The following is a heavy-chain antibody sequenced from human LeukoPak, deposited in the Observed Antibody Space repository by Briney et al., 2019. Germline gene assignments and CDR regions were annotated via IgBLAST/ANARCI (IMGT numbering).Heavy chain of an antibody. V-gene: IGHV4-61*02. CDR2: IYTSGST. CDR3: ASGVWCGDN. J-gene: IGHJ4*02. CDR1: GGSISSGSYY. D-gene: IGHD2-21*01. Sequence: PSETLSLTCTVSGGSISSGSYYWSWIRQPAGKGLEWIGRIYTSGSTNYNPSLKSRVTISVDTSKNQFSLKLSSVTAADTAVYYCASGVWCGDNWGQGTLVTVSS.